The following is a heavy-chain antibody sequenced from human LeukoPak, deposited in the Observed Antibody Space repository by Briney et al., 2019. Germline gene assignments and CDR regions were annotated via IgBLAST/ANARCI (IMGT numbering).Heavy chain of an antibody. CDR1: GFTVSSNY. CDR2: IYSGGST. J-gene: IGHJ4*02. CDR3: ARDPNVPQSLGATD. V-gene: IGHV3-66*01. D-gene: IGHD1-26*01. Sequence: GGSLRLSCAASGFTVSSNYMSWVRQAPGKGLEWVSVIYSGGSTYYADSVKGRFTISRDNSKNTLYLQMNSLRAEDTAVYYCARDPNVPQSLGATDWGQGTLVTVSS.